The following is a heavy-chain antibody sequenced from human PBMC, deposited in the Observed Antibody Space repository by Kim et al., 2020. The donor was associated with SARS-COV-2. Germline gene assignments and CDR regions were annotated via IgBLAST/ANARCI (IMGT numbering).Heavy chain of an antibody. Sequence: ASVKGRFTISRDNSKNTLYLQMNRLRVEDTAVYYCAKGSSNWYPRDWFDPWGQGTLVIVSS. CDR3: AKGSSNWYPRDWFDP. D-gene: IGHD6-13*01. V-gene: IGHV3-23*01. J-gene: IGHJ5*02.